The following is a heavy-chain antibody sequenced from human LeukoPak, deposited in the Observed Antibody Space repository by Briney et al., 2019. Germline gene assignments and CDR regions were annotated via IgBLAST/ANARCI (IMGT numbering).Heavy chain of an antibody. CDR1: GGSVSVFY. D-gene: IGHD2-15*01. J-gene: IGHJ6*03. V-gene: IGHV4-59*02. CDR3: ARTTEGYCRGRSCYSYYYYMDV. Sequence: AETLSLTCTISGGSVSVFYWSWIRQSPGKGLEWIGYIYHTGSTSYSPSLKSRVTISVDRSKKQFSLTLSSVTAADTAVYYCARTTEGYCRGRSCYSYYYYMDVWGKGTTVTVSS. CDR2: IYHTGST.